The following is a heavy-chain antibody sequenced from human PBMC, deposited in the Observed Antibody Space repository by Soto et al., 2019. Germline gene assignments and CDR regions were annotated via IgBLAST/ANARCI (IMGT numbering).Heavy chain of an antibody. CDR1: GYTFTGYY. D-gene: IGHD6-13*01. CDR3: ARAAAAGTRYYYYGMDV. CDR2: INPNSGGT. V-gene: IGHV1-2*04. Sequence: QVQLVQSGAEVKKPGASVKVSCKASGYTFTGYYMHWVRQAPGQELEWMGWINPNSGGTNYAQKFQGWVTMTRDTSISTAYMELSRLRSDDTAVYYCARAAAAGTRYYYYGMDVWGQGTTVTVSS. J-gene: IGHJ6*02.